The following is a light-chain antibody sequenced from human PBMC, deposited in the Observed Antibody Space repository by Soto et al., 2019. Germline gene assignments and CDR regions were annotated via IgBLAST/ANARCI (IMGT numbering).Light chain of an antibody. V-gene: IGKV3-15*01. CDR2: VAS. CDR1: QSVSSN. CDR3: QQDNVWHLT. J-gene: IGKJ4*01. Sequence: EIVMTQSPATLSVSPGERATLSCRASQSVSSNLAWYQQKPGQTPKLLIYVASTRATGIPARFSGSGSGTEFTLTISSLQSEDFAVYYCQQDNVWHLTFGGGTKVEFK.